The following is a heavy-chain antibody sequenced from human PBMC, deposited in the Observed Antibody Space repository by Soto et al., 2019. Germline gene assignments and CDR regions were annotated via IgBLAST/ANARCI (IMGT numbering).Heavy chain of an antibody. Sequence: ASVKVSCKASGYTFTGYYMHWVRQAPGQGLEWRGWINPNSGGTNYAQKSQGWVTMTRDTSISTAYMELSRLRSDDTAVYYCARAGGDTAMARHDANWFDPWGQGTLVTVSS. CDR1: GYTFTGYY. D-gene: IGHD5-18*01. J-gene: IGHJ5*02. CDR2: INPNSGGT. CDR3: ARAGGDTAMARHDANWFDP. V-gene: IGHV1-2*04.